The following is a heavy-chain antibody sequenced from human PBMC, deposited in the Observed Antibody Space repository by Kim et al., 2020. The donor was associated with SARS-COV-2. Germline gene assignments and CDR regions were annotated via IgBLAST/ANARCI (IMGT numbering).Heavy chain of an antibody. V-gene: IGHV3-7*01. CDR1: GFTFSSYW. Sequence: GGSLRLSCAASGFTFSSYWMSWVRQAPGKGLEWVANIKQDGSEKYYVDSVKGRFTISRDNAKNSLYLQMNSLRAEDTAVYYCARDGYSGYEPLRYDFWGYYYYGMDIWGQGTPGTVSS. D-gene: IGHD5-12*01. CDR2: IKQDGSEK. CDR3: ARDGYSGYEPLRYDFWGYYYYGMDI. J-gene: IGHJ6*02.